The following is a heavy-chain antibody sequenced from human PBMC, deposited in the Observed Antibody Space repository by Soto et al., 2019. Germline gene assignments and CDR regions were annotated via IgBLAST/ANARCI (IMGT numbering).Heavy chain of an antibody. CDR2: ISTYNVNT. CDR1: GYTFISYG. D-gene: IGHD6-13*01. V-gene: IGHV1-18*01. Sequence: QIQLVQSGTEVKKPGATVRVSCKASGYTFISYGISWVRQAPGQGLEWMGWISTYNVNTNYAQKFQGRVTMATDTSTSTAHMELRSLRPDDTAVYYCARAGYSTSWIGLFGTGAHGVEIDYWGQGTQVTVSS. CDR3: ARAGYSTSWIGLFGTGAHGVEIDY. J-gene: IGHJ4*02.